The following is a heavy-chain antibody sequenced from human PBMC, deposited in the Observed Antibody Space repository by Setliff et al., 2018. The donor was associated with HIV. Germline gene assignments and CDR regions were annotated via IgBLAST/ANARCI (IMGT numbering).Heavy chain of an antibody. Sequence: GGSLRLSCAASGFTFSSYSMNWVRQAPGKGLEWVSFISGNSGAVTYADSVKGRFTISRDNAKNSLYLQMSSLRAEDTAVYYCAREIRAGNYPPYNYYFYMDVWGKGTTVTVSS. CDR2: ISGNSGAV. CDR1: GFTFSSYS. J-gene: IGHJ6*03. V-gene: IGHV3-48*04. CDR3: AREIRAGNYPPYNYYFYMDV. D-gene: IGHD4-4*01.